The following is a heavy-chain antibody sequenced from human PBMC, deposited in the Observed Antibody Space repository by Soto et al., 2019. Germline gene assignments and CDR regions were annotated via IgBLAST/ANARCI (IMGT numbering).Heavy chain of an antibody. CDR3: AREGYDSSGYYYAY. CDR1: GCSISSYY. D-gene: IGHD3-22*01. J-gene: IGHJ4*02. Sequence: TSETLSLTCTASGCSISSYYWSWIRQPPGKGLEWIGYIYYSGSTNYNPSLKSRVTISVDTSKNPFSLKLSSVTAADTAVYYCAREGYDSSGYYYAYWGQGTLVTVSS. CDR2: IYYSGST. V-gene: IGHV4-59*01.